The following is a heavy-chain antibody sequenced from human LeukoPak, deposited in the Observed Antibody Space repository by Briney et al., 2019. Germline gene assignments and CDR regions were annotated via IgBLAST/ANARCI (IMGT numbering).Heavy chain of an antibody. D-gene: IGHD3-10*01. CDR1: GFTFSSYS. V-gene: IGHV3-48*04. Sequence: GGSLRLSCAASGFTFSSYSMNWVRQAPGKGLEWVSYISSSSSTIYYADSVKGRFTISRDNAKNSLYLQMNSLRAEDTAVYYCARDLWFGGDNWFDPWGQGTLVTVSS. J-gene: IGHJ5*02. CDR2: ISSSSSTI. CDR3: ARDLWFGGDNWFDP.